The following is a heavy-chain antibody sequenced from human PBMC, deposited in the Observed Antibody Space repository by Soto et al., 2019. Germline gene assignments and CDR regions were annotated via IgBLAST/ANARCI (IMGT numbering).Heavy chain of an antibody. CDR3: ARSGYSSGWYHWYFDF. J-gene: IGHJ2*01. CDR1: GYIFTNYA. CDR2: INGGNGST. D-gene: IGHD6-19*01. V-gene: IGHV1-3*01. Sequence: QVQLVQSGAEVKKPGASVKVSCKASGYIFTNYAIHWVRQAPGQRLEWMGWINGGNGSTKYSQKFQGRVTITRDTSASTAYMDLSSLRSEDTAVYYCARSGYSSGWYHWYFDFWGRGTLVTVSS.